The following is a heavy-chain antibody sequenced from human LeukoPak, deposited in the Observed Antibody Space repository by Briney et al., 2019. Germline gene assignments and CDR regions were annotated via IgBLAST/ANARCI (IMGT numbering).Heavy chain of an antibody. J-gene: IGHJ5*02. Sequence: GESLKISCKGSGYSFTGYWIGWVRQMPGKGLEWMGIIYPGDSDTRYSPSFQGQVTISADKSISTAYLQWSSLKASDTAMYYCARQRYCGGDCYSKRWFDPWGQGTLVTVSS. CDR1: GYSFTGYW. CDR3: ARQRYCGGDCYSKRWFDP. D-gene: IGHD2-21*02. CDR2: IYPGDSDT. V-gene: IGHV5-51*01.